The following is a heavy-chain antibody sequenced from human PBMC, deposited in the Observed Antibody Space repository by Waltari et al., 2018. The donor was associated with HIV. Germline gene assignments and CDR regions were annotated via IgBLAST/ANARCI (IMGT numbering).Heavy chain of an antibody. D-gene: IGHD6-19*01. CDR3: ARRHSSEGILDY. CDR1: GFTFINSW. Sequence: EVQLVESGGGLVQPGGSLRLSCVASGFTFINSWMHWVRQGPGKGLVWVSRINGDESRILYADSVKGRFTISRDNARNTLYLQMNSLRAEDTAVYYCARRHSSEGILDYWGQGTLVTVSS. V-gene: IGHV3-74*01. J-gene: IGHJ4*02. CDR2: INGDESRI.